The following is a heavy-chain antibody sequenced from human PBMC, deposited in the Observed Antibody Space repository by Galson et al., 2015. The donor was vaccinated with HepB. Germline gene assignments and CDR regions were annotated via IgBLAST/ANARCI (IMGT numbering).Heavy chain of an antibody. CDR3: AKGGYYDFWSAYDS. Sequence: SLRLSCATSGFTFSHHGMHWVRQAPGKGLEWVAVVWYDGASKYYLDSVKGRFAISRDNSKNTLYLQMNSLRPEDTAIYYCAKGGYYDFWSAYDSWGQGALVTVSS. J-gene: IGHJ4*02. CDR1: GFTFSHHG. D-gene: IGHD3-3*01. V-gene: IGHV3-33*06. CDR2: VWYDGASK.